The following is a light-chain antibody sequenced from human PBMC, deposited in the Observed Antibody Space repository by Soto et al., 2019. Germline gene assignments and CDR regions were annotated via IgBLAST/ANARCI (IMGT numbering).Light chain of an antibody. Sequence: EIVLTQSPGTLSLSPGERATLSCRASQSVSSSYLAWYQQKPGQGPRLLIYGASSRATGIPDRFSGSGSGTDFTLTISSMQPEDFAVYYCQQYGSSRWTFGQGTKVEIK. J-gene: IGKJ1*01. V-gene: IGKV3-20*01. CDR3: QQYGSSRWT. CDR2: GAS. CDR1: QSVSSSY.